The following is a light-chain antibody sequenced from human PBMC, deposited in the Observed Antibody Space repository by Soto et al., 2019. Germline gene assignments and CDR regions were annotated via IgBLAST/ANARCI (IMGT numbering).Light chain of an antibody. Sequence: VLTQTPGTLSLSPGERATLSCRASQSVSSSYLAWYQQKPGQAPRLLIYGASSRATGIPDRFSGSGSGTDFTLTISRLEPEDFAVYYCQQYGSSPLTFGGGTKVDIK. CDR2: GAS. CDR1: QSVSSSY. V-gene: IGKV3-20*01. J-gene: IGKJ4*01. CDR3: QQYGSSPLT.